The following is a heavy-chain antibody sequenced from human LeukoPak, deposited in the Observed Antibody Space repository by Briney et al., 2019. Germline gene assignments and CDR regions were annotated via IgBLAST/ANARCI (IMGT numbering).Heavy chain of an antibody. D-gene: IGHD4-17*01. J-gene: IGHJ4*02. V-gene: IGHV4-38-2*02. CDR1: GYSISSGYY. CDR2: IYHSGST. CDR3: ARDSRYGDYFYYFDY. Sequence: SETLSLTCAVSGYSISSGYYWGGIRQPPGKGLEWIGSIYHSGSTYYNPSLKRRVTISVDTSKNQFSLKLSSVTAADTAVYYCARDSRYGDYFYYFDYWGQGTLVTVSS.